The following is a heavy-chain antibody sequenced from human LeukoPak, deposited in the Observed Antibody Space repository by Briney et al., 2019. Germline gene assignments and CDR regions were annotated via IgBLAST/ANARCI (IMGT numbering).Heavy chain of an antibody. D-gene: IGHD6-6*01. V-gene: IGHV3-23*01. CDR2: VSASGSST. CDR1: GFTISSCA. Sequence: GGSLRLSCAASGFTISSCAMNWVRQTPGKGLEWVSTVSASGSSTFYADSVKGRFTISRDKSKNTLYLQMNSLRAEDSAMYYCTKGSSSDLWGHCDCWGQGTLVTVSS. J-gene: IGHJ4*02. CDR3: TKGSSSDLWGHCDC.